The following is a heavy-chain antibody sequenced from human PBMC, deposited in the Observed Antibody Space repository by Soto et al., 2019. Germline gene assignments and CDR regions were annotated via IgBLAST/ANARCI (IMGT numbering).Heavy chain of an antibody. CDR1: GFTFTNYA. CDR3: AKAPRGQCIGALFYSFDF. J-gene: IGHJ4*02. Sequence: EVQFLESGGGLVQPGAYLRLSFAASGFTFTNYAMNWFRHSPGKRLECVASVIGTGIDTYQAASATGRFTISRDNSKKTMYLEMNRLRAEDTAMYHCAKAPRGQCIGALFYSFDFWGQGVLVT. CDR2: VIGTGIDT. V-gene: IGHV3-23*01. D-gene: IGHD2-15*01.